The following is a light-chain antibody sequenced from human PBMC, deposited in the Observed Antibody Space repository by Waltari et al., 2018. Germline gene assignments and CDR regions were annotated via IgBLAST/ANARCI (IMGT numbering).Light chain of an antibody. V-gene: IGKV1-39*01. Sequence: DIQMTQSPSSLSASVGDTVTLTCRSSLNIGSFLNWYQQKTGKAPKLLIYAASTLQSGVPSRFSGSGSGTDFSLTINNLQPEDFATYFCQQSYINIFTFGPGTKVDFK. CDR1: LNIGSF. CDR3: QQSYINIFT. J-gene: IGKJ3*01. CDR2: AAS.